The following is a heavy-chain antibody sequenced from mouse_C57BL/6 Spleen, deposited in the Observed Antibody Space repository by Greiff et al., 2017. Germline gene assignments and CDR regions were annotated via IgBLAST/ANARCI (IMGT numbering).Heavy chain of an antibody. CDR2: INPSNGGT. D-gene: IGHD2-4*01. CDR1: GYTFTSYW. Sequence: VQLQQPGTELVKPGASVKLSCKASGYTFTSYWMHWVKQRPGQGLEWIGNINPSNGGTNYNEKLKSKATLTVDKSSSTAYMQLSSLTSEDSAVYYCARDDYDALYAMDYWGQGTSVTVSS. J-gene: IGHJ4*01. V-gene: IGHV1-53*01. CDR3: ARDDYDALYAMDY.